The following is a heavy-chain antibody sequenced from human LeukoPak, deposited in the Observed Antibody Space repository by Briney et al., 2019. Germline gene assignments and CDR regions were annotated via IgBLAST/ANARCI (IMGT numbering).Heavy chain of an antibody. V-gene: IGHV3-15*01. CDR3: TTRGGCSTSCYN. CDR2: IKSKTDGGTT. J-gene: IGHJ4*02. Sequence: PGGSLRLSCAASGFTFSNAWMSWVRQAPGKGLEWVGRIKSKTDGGTTDYAAPVKGRFTISRDDSKNTLYLQMNSLKTEDTAAYYCTTRGGCSTSCYNWGQGTLVTVSS. D-gene: IGHD2-2*01. CDR1: GFTFSNAW.